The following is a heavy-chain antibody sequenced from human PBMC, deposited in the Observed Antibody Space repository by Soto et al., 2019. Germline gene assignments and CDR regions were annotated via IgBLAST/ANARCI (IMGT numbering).Heavy chain of an antibody. Sequence: EVQLVESGGGLVQPGGSLRLSCAASGFTFSSYEMNWVSQAPGQGLEWVSYISTSGSTIYYADTVKGRFTISRDNAKNSIDQQMNSLRAEDTAVYYCARVYSSSAGKGMDVWGQGTTVTVSS. V-gene: IGHV3-48*03. D-gene: IGHD6-6*01. J-gene: IGHJ6*02. CDR1: GFTFSSYE. CDR3: ARVYSSSAGKGMDV. CDR2: ISTSGSTI.